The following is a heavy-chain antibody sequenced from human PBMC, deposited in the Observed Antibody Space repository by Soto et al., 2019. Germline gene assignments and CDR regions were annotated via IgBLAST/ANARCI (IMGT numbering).Heavy chain of an antibody. V-gene: IGHV3-74*01. D-gene: IGHD3-9*01. CDR1: GFIFTNFW. J-gene: IGHJ4*02. Sequence: GRSLRLSCEAPGFIFTNFWMPWVRQVTGKGLVWVSRIDTSGSSTSYADSVKGRFTISRDNAKNTVSLQMNSLRAEDTGVYYCTKVSWYFGLWGQGSLVTGSS. CDR2: IDTSGSST. CDR3: TKVSWYFGL.